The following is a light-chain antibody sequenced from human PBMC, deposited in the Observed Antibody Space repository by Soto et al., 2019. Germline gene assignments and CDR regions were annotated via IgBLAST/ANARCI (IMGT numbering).Light chain of an antibody. J-gene: IGKJ1*01. CDR2: RAS. CDR3: LQYHNLWA. CDR1: QNIYYN. Sequence: ILMTQSPATVSVSPGESATLSCRASQNIYYNVAWYQQRPGQAPRLLIYRASTRAPGVPARFSGSGSGTEFTLTISSLQPEDFTVYSCLQYHNLWAFGQGTQV. V-gene: IGKV3-15*01.